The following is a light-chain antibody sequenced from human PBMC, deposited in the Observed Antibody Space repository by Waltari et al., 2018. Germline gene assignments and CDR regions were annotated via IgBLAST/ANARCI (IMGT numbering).Light chain of an antibody. V-gene: IGKV3-20*01. Sequence: EIVLTQSPGTLSLSPGERATLSCRASQSVSSSYLAWYQQKPGQAPRFLIYGASSRATGIPDRFSGRGSGTDFTLTISRLEPEDFAVYYCQQYGSSPQTFGQGTKVEIK. J-gene: IGKJ1*01. CDR3: QQYGSSPQT. CDR1: QSVSSSY. CDR2: GAS.